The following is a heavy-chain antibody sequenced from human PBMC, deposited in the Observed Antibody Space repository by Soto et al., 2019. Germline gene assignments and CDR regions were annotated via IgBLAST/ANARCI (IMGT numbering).Heavy chain of an antibody. V-gene: IGHV4-39*01. D-gene: IGHD5-12*01. CDR1: GGSFSRGNYY. CDR2: IYYNGGT. CDR3: AGLYSGYEIWYFDL. Sequence: QLQLQESGPGLVKPSETLSLNCTVSGGSFSRGNYYWGWIRQTPGKGPEWIANIYYNGGTYYNPSLKSRVTISLDTSKNLLSLKLSSVTAAYTAVYYCAGLYSGYEIWYFDLWGRGTLVTVSS. J-gene: IGHJ2*01.